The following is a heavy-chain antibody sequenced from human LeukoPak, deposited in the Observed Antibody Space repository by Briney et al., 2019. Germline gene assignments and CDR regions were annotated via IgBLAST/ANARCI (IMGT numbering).Heavy chain of an antibody. D-gene: IGHD3-9*01. V-gene: IGHV3-66*01. CDR2: IYSGGST. CDR1: GFTVSSNY. J-gene: IGHJ6*02. Sequence: GGSLRLSCAASGFTVSSNYMSWVRQAPGKGLEWVSVIYSGGSTYYADSVKGRFTISRDNSKNTLYLQMNSLRAEDTAVHYCARDVPYDIAYGMDVWGQGTTVTVSS. CDR3: ARDVPYDIAYGMDV.